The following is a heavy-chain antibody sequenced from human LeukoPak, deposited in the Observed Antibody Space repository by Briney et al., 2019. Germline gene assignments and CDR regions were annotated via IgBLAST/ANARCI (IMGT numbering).Heavy chain of an antibody. D-gene: IGHD6-13*01. Sequence: SETLSLTCAVYGGSFSGYYWSWIRQPPGKGLEWIGEINHSGSTNYNPSLKSRVTISVDTSKNQFSLKLSSVTAAATAVYYCARDPYSSSWHYFDYWGQGTLVTVSS. CDR1: GGSFSGYY. CDR2: INHSGST. CDR3: ARDPYSSSWHYFDY. V-gene: IGHV4-34*01. J-gene: IGHJ4*02.